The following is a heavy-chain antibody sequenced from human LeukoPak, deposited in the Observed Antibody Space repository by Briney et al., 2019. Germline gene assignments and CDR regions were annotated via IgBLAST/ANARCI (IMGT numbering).Heavy chain of an antibody. CDR2: IYYSGST. D-gene: IGHD4-17*01. Sequence: PSETLSLTCTVSGGSISSSSYYWGWIRQPPGKGLEWIGSIYYSGSTYYNPSLKSRVTISVDTSKNQFSLKLSSVTAADTAVYYCASEFDYDDYASPFDYWGQGTLVTVSS. V-gene: IGHV4-39*07. J-gene: IGHJ4*02. CDR3: ASEFDYDDYASPFDY. CDR1: GGSISSSSYY.